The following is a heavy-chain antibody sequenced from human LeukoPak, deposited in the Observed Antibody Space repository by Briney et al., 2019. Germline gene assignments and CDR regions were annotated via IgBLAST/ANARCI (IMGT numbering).Heavy chain of an antibody. J-gene: IGHJ4*02. CDR1: GFIFDDFW. CDR2: IKQDGSGM. D-gene: IGHD6-19*01. V-gene: IGHV3-7*05. Sequence: GGSLRLSCAVSGFIFDDFWMSWVRQAPGKGLEWVANIKQDGSGMYYVDSVKGRFNISRDNAKNSLFLQMNSLRVEDTALYYCARDMSFSTSGWYGELDNWGQGTLVTVSS. CDR3: ARDMSFSTSGWYGELDN.